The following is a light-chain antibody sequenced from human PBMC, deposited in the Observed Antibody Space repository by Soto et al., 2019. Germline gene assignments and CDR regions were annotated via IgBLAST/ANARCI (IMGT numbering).Light chain of an antibody. Sequence: QSVLTQPPSVSGAPGQRVTISCTGSSSNIGAGYGVHWYQQLPGTAPKVLIYGNSNRPSGVPDRFSGSKSGTSASLAITGLQAEEEADYYCQSYDSSLNGVVFGGGTKLTVL. CDR2: GNS. CDR1: SSNIGAGYG. CDR3: QSYDSSLNGVV. V-gene: IGLV1-40*01. J-gene: IGLJ2*01.